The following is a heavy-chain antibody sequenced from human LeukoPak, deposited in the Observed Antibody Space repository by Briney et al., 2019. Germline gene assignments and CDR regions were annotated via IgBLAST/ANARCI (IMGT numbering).Heavy chain of an antibody. J-gene: IGHJ4*02. CDR3: AREDSSGYYCSDY. V-gene: IGHV3-21*01. CDR2: ISSSSSYI. D-gene: IGHD3-22*01. CDR1: GFTFSSYS. Sequence: GGSLRLSCAASGFTFSSYSMNWVRQAPGKGLEWVSSISSSSSYIYYADSVKGRFTISRDNAKNSLYLQMNSLRAEDTAVYYCAREDSSGYYCSDYWGQGTLVTVSS.